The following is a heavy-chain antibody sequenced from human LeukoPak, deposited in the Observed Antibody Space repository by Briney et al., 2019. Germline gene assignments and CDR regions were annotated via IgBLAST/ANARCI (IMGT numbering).Heavy chain of an antibody. V-gene: IGHV3-53*01. CDR2: IYGGGGT. Sequence: GGSLRLSCAASGFTVSNNYMAWVRQAPGKGLEWVSVIYGGGGTYYGDSARGRFTISRDNSQNTLYLQMNSLRAEDTAVYYCARAPDGSGSKYYFGYWGQGTLVAVSS. J-gene: IGHJ4*02. CDR3: ARAPDGSGSKYYFGY. CDR1: GFTVSNNY. D-gene: IGHD3-10*01.